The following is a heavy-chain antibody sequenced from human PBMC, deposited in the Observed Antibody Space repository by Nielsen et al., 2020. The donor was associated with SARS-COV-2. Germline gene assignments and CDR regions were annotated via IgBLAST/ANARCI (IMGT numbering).Heavy chain of an antibody. CDR2: INAGNGNT. Sequence: ASVKVSCKASGYTFTSYAMHWVRQAPGQRLEWMGWINAGNGNTKYSQKFQGRVTITADKSTSTAYMELSSLRSEDTAVYYCARDRAYYYDSSGYYYQAFDIWGQGTMVTVSS. J-gene: IGHJ3*02. D-gene: IGHD3-22*01. V-gene: IGHV1-3*01. CDR1: GYTFTSYA. CDR3: ARDRAYYYDSSGYYYQAFDI.